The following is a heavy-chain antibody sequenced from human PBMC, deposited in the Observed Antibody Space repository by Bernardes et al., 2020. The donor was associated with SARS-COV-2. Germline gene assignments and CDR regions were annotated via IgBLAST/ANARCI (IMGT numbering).Heavy chain of an antibody. V-gene: IGHV3-9*01. CDR2: ISWNSGSI. CDR1: GFTFDDYA. CDR3: AKGGFDYGDY. Sequence: SLRLSCAASGFTFDDYAMHWVRQAPGKGLEWVSGISWNSGSIGYADSVKGRFTISRDNAKNSLYLQMNSLRAEDTALYYCAKGGFDYGDYWGQGTLVTVSS. J-gene: IGHJ4*02. D-gene: IGHD3-10*01.